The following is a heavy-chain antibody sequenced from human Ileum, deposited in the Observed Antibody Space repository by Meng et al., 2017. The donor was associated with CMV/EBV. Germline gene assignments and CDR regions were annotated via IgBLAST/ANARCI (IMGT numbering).Heavy chain of an antibody. CDR2: IYSSGST. Sequence: SDTLSLTCTVSGSSISSSSYYWGWIRPPPGKGREWIGSIYSSGSTYDHPSLKSRVTMPVDTSKNQFSLKLSSVTAADTAVYYWARAPYYDFWSGYYGRLNWFDPWGQGTLVTVSS. J-gene: IGHJ5*02. CDR1: GSSISSSSYY. CDR3: ARAPYYDFWSGYYGRLNWFDP. D-gene: IGHD3-3*01. V-gene: IGHV4-39*07.